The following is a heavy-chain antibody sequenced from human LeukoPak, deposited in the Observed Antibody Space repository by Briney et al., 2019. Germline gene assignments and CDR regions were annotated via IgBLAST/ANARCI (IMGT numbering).Heavy chain of an antibody. CDR3: ARDFGPDHGYFDY. Sequence: PSETLSLTCTVSGGSIRTYYWSWIRQPPGKGLEWIGYISYSGSTNYNPSLKSRVTISVDTSKNQFSLKLSSVTAADTAVYYCARDFGPDHGYFDYWGQGTLVTVSS. CDR2: ISYSGST. V-gene: IGHV4-59*01. J-gene: IGHJ4*02. D-gene: IGHD3-10*01. CDR1: GGSIRTYY.